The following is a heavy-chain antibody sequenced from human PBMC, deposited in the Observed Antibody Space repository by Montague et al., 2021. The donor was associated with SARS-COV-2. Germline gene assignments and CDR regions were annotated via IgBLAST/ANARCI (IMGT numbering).Heavy chain of an antibody. V-gene: IGHV4-61*01. J-gene: IGHJ4*02. Sequence: SETLSLTCTVSGGSVSSGSYYWSWIRQPPGKGLEWIGYVYFTGGTNYNPTLKRRDTISLDTSRNQFSLNFDSVTAADTAVYFCAREKRSSYFSDYWGQGIMVTVSS. CDR3: AREKRSSYFSDY. CDR2: VYFTGGT. CDR1: GGSVSSGSYY. D-gene: IGHD6-6*01.